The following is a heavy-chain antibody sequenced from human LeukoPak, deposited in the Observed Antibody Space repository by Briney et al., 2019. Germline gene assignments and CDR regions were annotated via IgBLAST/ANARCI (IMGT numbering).Heavy chain of an antibody. Sequence: PSETLSLTCTVSGDSISSSSYYWGWIRQPPGKGLEWIGSIFYSGSTYYNPSLKSRVTISVDTSKRQFSLNLRSVTAADTAVYYCARHAGAGFDYWGQGTLVTVSS. D-gene: IGHD6-19*01. CDR3: ARHAGAGFDY. CDR2: IFYSGST. V-gene: IGHV4-39*01. J-gene: IGHJ4*02. CDR1: GDSISSSSYY.